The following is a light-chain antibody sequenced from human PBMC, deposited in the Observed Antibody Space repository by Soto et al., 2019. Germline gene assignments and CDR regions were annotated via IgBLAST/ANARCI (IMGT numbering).Light chain of an antibody. CDR3: QQYDTTPWT. Sequence: EIVLTQSPGTLSLSPGEGGTLSCRASQSISSSYLAWYQQKPGQSPRLLIYGASRRAAGVPDRFSASHSGTDFTLTISGLEPEDFAVYFCQQYDTTPWTFGQGTRVESK. V-gene: IGKV3-20*01. CDR2: GAS. J-gene: IGKJ1*01. CDR1: QSISSSY.